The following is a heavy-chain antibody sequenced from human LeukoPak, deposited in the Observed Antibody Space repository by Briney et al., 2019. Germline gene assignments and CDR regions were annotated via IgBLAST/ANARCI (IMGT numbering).Heavy chain of an antibody. D-gene: IGHD1-26*01. CDR3: ARAAGGTSSDY. Sequence: GGSLRLSCAASGFTFSAYLMSWVRQAPGKGLEWVANIKDDRSDKYYVDSVKGRFTISRDNAKNSLYLQMNSLRDDDTAVYYCARAAGGTSSDYWGQGTLVTVSS. J-gene: IGHJ4*02. V-gene: IGHV3-7*01. CDR1: GFTFSAYL. CDR2: IKDDRSDK.